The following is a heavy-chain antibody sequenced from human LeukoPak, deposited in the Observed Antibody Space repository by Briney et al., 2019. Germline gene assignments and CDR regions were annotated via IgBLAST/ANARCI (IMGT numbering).Heavy chain of an antibody. D-gene: IGHD1-14*01. Sequence: GGSLRLSCAASGFTFSSYWMSWVRQAPGKGLEWVAVISYDGSDKYYADSVKGRFTISRDNAKNSLYLQMNSLRAEDTAVYYCARVGPWVNPDYYYYYMDVWGKGTMVTVSS. CDR3: ARVGPWVNPDYYYYYMDV. J-gene: IGHJ6*03. V-gene: IGHV3-30*03. CDR2: ISYDGSDK. CDR1: GFTFSSYW.